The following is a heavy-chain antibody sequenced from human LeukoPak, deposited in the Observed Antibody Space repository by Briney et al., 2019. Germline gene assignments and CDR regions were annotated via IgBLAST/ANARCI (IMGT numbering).Heavy chain of an antibody. V-gene: IGHV3-33*01. CDR3: ARRSYSYGSDY. CDR2: IWYDGSNK. Sequence: GRSLRLSCAASGFTFSSYGMHWVRQAPGKGLEWVAVIWYDGSNKYYADSVKGRFTISRDNSKNTLYLQMNSLRAEDTAVYYCARRSYSYGSDYWGQGTLVTVSS. J-gene: IGHJ4*02. D-gene: IGHD5-18*01. CDR1: GFTFSSYG.